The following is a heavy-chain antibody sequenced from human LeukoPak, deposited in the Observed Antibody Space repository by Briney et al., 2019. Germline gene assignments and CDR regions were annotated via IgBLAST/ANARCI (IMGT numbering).Heavy chain of an antibody. CDR3: ARDGYYYGSGSYPFMDV. V-gene: IGHV4-59*12. CDR1: GGSINSYY. Sequence: SETLSLTCTVSGGSINSYYWSWIRQPPGKGLECIGYIHYTGSTNYNPSLKSRVTISVDTSKNQFSLKLSSVTAADTAVYYCARDGYYYGSGSYPFMDVWGKGTTVTISS. J-gene: IGHJ6*03. D-gene: IGHD3-10*01. CDR2: IHYTGST.